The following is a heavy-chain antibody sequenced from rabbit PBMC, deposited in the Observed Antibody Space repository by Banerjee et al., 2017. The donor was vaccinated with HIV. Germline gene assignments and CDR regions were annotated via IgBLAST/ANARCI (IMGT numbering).Heavy chain of an antibody. CDR1: GLDFSSIYW. V-gene: IGHV1S45*01. CDR2: IKTGSGRT. CDR3: ARNLNGYTGDGDPYFNL. Sequence: QEQLVETGGDLVQPEGSLTLTCTASGLDFSSIYWICWVRQAPGKGPEWIACIKTGSGRTYYASWAKGRFTISRASSTTVTLQMTSLTAADTAIYFCARNLNGYTGDGDPYFNLWGPGTLVTVS. D-gene: IGHD4-2*01. J-gene: IGHJ4*01.